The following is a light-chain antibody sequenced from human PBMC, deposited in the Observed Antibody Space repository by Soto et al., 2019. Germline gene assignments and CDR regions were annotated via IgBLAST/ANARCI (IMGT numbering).Light chain of an antibody. Sequence: QPVLTQSPSASASLGASVTLTCTLSGGHIVSAIAWHQQLPQKGPQYLMKINSDGSHNKGDGIPDRCSGSSAGTERYLTICSLHAEDDAYYYCQTWGTGAEVFGGGTQLTVL. CDR1: GGHIVSA. CDR3: QTWGTGAEV. V-gene: IGLV4-69*01. J-gene: IGLJ2*01. CDR2: INSDGSH.